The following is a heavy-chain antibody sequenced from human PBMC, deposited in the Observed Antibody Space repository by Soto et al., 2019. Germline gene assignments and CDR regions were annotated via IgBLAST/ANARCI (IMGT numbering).Heavy chain of an antibody. V-gene: IGHV1-69*02. J-gene: IGHJ4*02. CDR2: IIAILGIA. D-gene: IGHD6-13*01. CDR3: GSGRIASAGTIFAY. CDR1: GGTFSSYT. Sequence: SVKVSCKASGGTFSSYTISWVRQAPGQGLEWMGRIIAILGIANYAQKFQGRVAITADKSTSTAYMELSSLRSEDTAVYYCGSGRIASAGTIFAYWDQGTLVTVSS.